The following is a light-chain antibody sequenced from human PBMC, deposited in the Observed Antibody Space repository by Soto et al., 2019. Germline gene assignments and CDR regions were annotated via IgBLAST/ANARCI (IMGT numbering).Light chain of an antibody. CDR2: RNN. Sequence: QSVLTQPPSASGTPGQRVTISCSGSSSNIGSNYVYWYQQLPGTAPILLIYRNNQRPSGVPDRFSGSKSGTSASLAISGLRSEDEADYYCAAWDDSLSGPWVFGGGTKLTVL. CDR3: AAWDDSLSGPWV. V-gene: IGLV1-47*01. J-gene: IGLJ3*02. CDR1: SSNIGSNY.